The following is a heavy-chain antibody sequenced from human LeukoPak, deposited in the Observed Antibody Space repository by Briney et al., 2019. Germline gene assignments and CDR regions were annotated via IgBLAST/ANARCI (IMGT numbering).Heavy chain of an antibody. Sequence: GGSLRLSRAASGFTFSSYGMHWVRQAPGKGLEWVAVISYDGSNKYYADSVKGRFTISRDNSKNTLYLQMNSLRAEDTAVYYCAKNSYSYGSGSPDYWGQGTLVTVSS. CDR1: GFTFSSYG. J-gene: IGHJ4*02. CDR2: ISYDGSNK. CDR3: AKNSYSYGSGSPDY. V-gene: IGHV3-30*18. D-gene: IGHD5-18*01.